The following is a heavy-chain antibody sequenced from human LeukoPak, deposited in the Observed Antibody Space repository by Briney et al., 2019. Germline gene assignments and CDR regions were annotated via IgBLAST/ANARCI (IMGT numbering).Heavy chain of an antibody. J-gene: IGHJ4*02. CDR1: GGSFSGYY. Sequence: SETLSLTCAVYGGSFSGYYWSWIRQPPGKGLEWIGEINHSGSTNYNPSLKSRVTISVDTSKNQFSRKLSSVTAADTAVYYCARAGLWLSRGATFVDYWGQGTLVTVSS. CDR3: ARAGLWLSRGATFVDY. V-gene: IGHV4-34*01. CDR2: INHSGST. D-gene: IGHD5-18*01.